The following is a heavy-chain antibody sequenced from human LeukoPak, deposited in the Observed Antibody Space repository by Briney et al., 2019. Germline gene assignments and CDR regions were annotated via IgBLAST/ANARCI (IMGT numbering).Heavy chain of an antibody. CDR1: GGSTSSYY. D-gene: IGHD4-17*01. CDR2: IYYSGST. J-gene: IGHJ4*02. CDR3: ARDTLKGDYGALFDY. Sequence: SETLSLTCTVSGGSTSSYYWSWIRQPPGKGLEWIGYIYYSGSTNYNPSLKSRVTISVDTSKNQFSLKLSSVTAADTAVYYCARDTLKGDYGALFDYWGQGTLVTVSS. V-gene: IGHV4-59*12.